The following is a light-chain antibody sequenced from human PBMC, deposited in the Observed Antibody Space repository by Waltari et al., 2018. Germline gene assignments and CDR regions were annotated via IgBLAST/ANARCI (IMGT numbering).Light chain of an antibody. J-gene: IGLJ2*01. CDR2: GKN. Sequence: SSELTQDPAVSVALGQTVRITCQGASLRTSSASWYQQKSGQAPILVLFGKNKRTSGIPARFSGYNSETTTSLTITGAQAEDEADYYCSSRDSSASHVLFAGGTKLTVL. CDR3: SSRDSSASHVL. CDR1: SLRTSS. V-gene: IGLV3-19*01.